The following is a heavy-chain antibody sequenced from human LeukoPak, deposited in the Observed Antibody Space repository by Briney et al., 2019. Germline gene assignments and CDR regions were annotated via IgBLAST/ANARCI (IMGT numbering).Heavy chain of an antibody. CDR2: ISHSGTT. V-gene: IGHV4-34*01. J-gene: IGHJ4*02. D-gene: IGHD2-2*01. CDR3: ARTYCSTTSCYAPFDY. Sequence: SETLSLTCAVYGGSFSGYYWSWIRQPPGKGLEWIGEISHSGTTNYNPSLKSRVTISVNTSKNQFSLKLTSVTAADTAGYYCARTYCSTTSCYAPFDYWGQGTLVTVSS. CDR1: GGSFSGYY.